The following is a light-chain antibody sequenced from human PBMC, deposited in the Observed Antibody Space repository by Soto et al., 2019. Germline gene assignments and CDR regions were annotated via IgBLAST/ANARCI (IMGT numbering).Light chain of an antibody. CDR3: QSYDSSLSVDVV. CDR1: SSNIGAGYD. V-gene: IGLV1-40*01. J-gene: IGLJ2*01. Sequence: QSVLTQPPSVSGAPGQRVTISCTGSSSNIGAGYDVHWYQQLPGTAPKLLIYGNSNRPSGVPDRCSGSKSGTSASLAITGLQAEDEADYYCQSYDSSLSVDVVFGGGTKVTVL. CDR2: GNS.